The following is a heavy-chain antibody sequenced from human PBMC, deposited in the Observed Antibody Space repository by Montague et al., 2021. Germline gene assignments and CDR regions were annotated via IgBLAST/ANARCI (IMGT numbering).Heavy chain of an antibody. CDR1: GGSTTTSNYY. CDR2: VYYRGST. CDR3: ARQTVVSPHFDY. Sequence: SETLSLTCAVSGGSTTTSNYYWGWTRQPLGKGLEWIGSVYYRGSTYYNPSLKSRVTIFIDTSKKKFSLKLTSVTAADTAVYFCARQTVVSPHFDYRGQGTRVTVSS. V-gene: IGHV4-39*01. J-gene: IGHJ4*02. D-gene: IGHD4-23*01.